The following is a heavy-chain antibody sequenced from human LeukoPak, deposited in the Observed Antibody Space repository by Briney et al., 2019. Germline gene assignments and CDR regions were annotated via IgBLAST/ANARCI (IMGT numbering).Heavy chain of an antibody. Sequence: SETLSLTCTVSGGSISSYYWSWIRQPAGKGLEWIGRIYTSGSTNYNPSLKSRDTMSVDTSKNQFSLKLSSVTAADTAVYYCARDRYGSDHYYYYMDVWGKGTTVTVSS. J-gene: IGHJ6*03. V-gene: IGHV4-4*07. D-gene: IGHD3-10*01. CDR3: ARDRYGSDHYYYYMDV. CDR2: IYTSGST. CDR1: GGSISSYY.